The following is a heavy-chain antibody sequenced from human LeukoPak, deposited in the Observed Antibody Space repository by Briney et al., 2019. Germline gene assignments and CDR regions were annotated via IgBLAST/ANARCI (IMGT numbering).Heavy chain of an antibody. Sequence: PSETLSLTCTVSGGSISSSSYYWGWIRQPPGKGLEWIGYIYYSGSTNYNPSLKSRVTISVDTSKNQFSLKLSSVTATDTAVYYCARHRRPYDSSGYYNDWGQGTLVTVSS. V-gene: IGHV4-61*05. CDR3: ARHRRPYDSSGYYND. CDR1: GGSISSSSYY. CDR2: IYYSGST. D-gene: IGHD3-22*01. J-gene: IGHJ4*02.